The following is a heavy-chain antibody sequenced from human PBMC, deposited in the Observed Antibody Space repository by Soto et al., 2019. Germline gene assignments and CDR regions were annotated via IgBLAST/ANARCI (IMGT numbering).Heavy chain of an antibody. V-gene: IGHV3-66*01. CDR3: ASAPTLTTLYDS. CDR1: GFTVNTAY. J-gene: IGHJ4*02. D-gene: IGHD4-17*01. Sequence: EVQLVESGGGLVQPGGSLRISCAASGFTVNTAYLSWVRQVPGKGLQWVSIIYSDGTTHYADSVKGRFTIYRDTSDNTLYLQMNSLSVDDTAVYYCASAPTLTTLYDSWGQGTMVTVSS. CDR2: IYSDGTT.